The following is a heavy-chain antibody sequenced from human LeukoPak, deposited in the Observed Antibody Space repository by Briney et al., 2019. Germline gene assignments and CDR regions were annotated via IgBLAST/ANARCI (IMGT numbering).Heavy chain of an antibody. V-gene: IGHV3-23*01. CDR1: GFAFSSYA. CDR3: AKDNYYGSGSPGGFDY. D-gene: IGHD3-10*01. J-gene: IGHJ4*02. CDR2: ISGSGGST. Sequence: GGSLRLSCAASGFAFSSYAMSWVRQAPGKGLEWVSAISGSGGSTYYADSVKGRFTISRDNSKNTLYLQMNSLRAEDTAVYYCAKDNYYGSGSPGGFDYWGQGTLVTVSS.